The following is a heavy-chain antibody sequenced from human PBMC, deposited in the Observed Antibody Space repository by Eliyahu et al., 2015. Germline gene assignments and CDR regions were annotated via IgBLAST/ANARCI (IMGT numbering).Heavy chain of an antibody. V-gene: IGHV4-59*01. CDR2: IYYSGST. J-gene: IGHJ4*02. Sequence: QVQLQESGPGLVKPSETLSLXCTVXGGSISSYXWXWIRQPPGKGLEXIGYIYYSGSTNYNPSLKSRVTISVDTSKNQFSLKLSSVTAADTAVYYCARQARDPYNWNSWGSYYFDYWGQGTLVTVSS. CDR1: GGSISSYX. D-gene: IGHD1-7*01. CDR3: ARQARDPYNWNSWGSYYFDY.